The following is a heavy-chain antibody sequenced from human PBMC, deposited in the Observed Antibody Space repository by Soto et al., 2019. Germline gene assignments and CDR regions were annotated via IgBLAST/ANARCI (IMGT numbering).Heavy chain of an antibody. V-gene: IGHV2-5*02. Sequence: QITLNESGPTQVKPRQTLTLTCTFSGFSLTTSGVGVGWIRQSPGKAPEWLALIYWDDDKRYSPSLKSRLTITKDTTQNHLVLTMAHLDPADTATYYCAHRVLRTVFGLVTTTAIYFDFWGQGPPVAVSS. D-gene: IGHD3-3*01. J-gene: IGHJ4*02. CDR2: IYWDDDK. CDR1: GFSLTTSGVG. CDR3: AHRVLRTVFGLVTTTAIYFDF.